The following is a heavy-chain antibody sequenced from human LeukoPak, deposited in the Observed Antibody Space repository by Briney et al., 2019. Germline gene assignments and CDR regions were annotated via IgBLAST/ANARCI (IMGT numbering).Heavy chain of an antibody. Sequence: GGSLRLSCAASGFTFTSHWMHWVRQAPGKGLVWVSRIDNDGSDTTYADSVRGRFTISRDNAENTLYLQMDSLRAEDTAVYYCVRDRPHNWFDPWGQGTLVTVSS. CDR2: IDNDGSDT. CDR1: GFTFTSHW. CDR3: VRDRPHNWFDP. V-gene: IGHV3-74*01. J-gene: IGHJ5*02. D-gene: IGHD6-6*01.